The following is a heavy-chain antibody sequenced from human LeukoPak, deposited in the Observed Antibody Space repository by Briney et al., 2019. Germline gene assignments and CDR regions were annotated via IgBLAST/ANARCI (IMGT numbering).Heavy chain of an antibody. V-gene: IGHV4-4*02. Sequence: SETLSLTCAVSGGSISSSNWWSWVRQPPGKGLEWIGEIYHSGSTNYNPSLKSRVTISVDKSKNQFSLKLSSVTAADTAFYYCARVLTGSTSWPVAPWGQGTLVTVSS. J-gene: IGHJ5*02. CDR1: GGSISSSNW. CDR3: ARVLTGSTSWPVAP. D-gene: IGHD2-2*01. CDR2: IYHSGST.